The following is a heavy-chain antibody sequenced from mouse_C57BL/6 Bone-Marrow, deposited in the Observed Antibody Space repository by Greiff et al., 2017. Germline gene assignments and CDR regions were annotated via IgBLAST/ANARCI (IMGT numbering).Heavy chain of an antibody. CDR3: ARHPFYYYDSSGYFDV. Sequence: EVQLVESGGGLVQPGESLKLSCESNEYEFPSHDMSWVRKTPEKRLELVAAINSDGGSTYYPDTMERRFIISRDNTKKTLYLQMSSLRSEDTALYYCARHPFYYYDSSGYFDVWGTGTTVTVSS. CDR2: INSDGGST. J-gene: IGHJ1*03. V-gene: IGHV5-2*01. CDR1: EYEFPSHD. D-gene: IGHD1-1*01.